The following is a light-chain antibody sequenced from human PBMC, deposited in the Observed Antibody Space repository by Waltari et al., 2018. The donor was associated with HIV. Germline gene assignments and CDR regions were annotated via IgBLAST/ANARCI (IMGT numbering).Light chain of an antibody. J-gene: IGLJ2*01. Sequence: QSVVTQPPSASGTLGQRVTISCSGGTSNIGSNYVYWYQHLPGTSPKCLTYMNDQRPSGVPDRISGSKSGTSASLAISGLRSEDEADYYCASWDDSLGGYWIFGGGTNLTVL. CDR3: ASWDDSLGGYWI. CDR2: MND. CDR1: TSNIGSNY. V-gene: IGLV1-47*01.